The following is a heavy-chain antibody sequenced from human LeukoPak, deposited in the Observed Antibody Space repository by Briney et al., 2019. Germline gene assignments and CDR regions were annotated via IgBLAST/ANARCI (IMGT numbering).Heavy chain of an antibody. J-gene: IGHJ4*02. V-gene: IGHV1-46*01. CDR3: ARHRRNGDSDY. CDR2: INPSGGST. D-gene: IGHD2-8*01. Sequence: ASVKVSCKASGYTFSTYYMHWVRQAPGQGLEWMGIINPSGGSTSYAQKFQGRVTMTRDTSTSTVYMELSSLRSEDTAVYYCARHRRNGDSDYWGQGTLVTVSS. CDR1: GYTFSTYY.